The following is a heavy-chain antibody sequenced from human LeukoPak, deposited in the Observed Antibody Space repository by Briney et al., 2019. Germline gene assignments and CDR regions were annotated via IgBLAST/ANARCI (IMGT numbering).Heavy chain of an antibody. V-gene: IGHV3-11*06. J-gene: IGHJ5*02. CDR3: AREGYYGSGSYRGGWFDP. D-gene: IGHD3-10*01. CDR2: ISSSSSYT. CDR1: GFTFGDYY. Sequence: GGSLRLSCAASGFTFGDYYMSWIRQAPGKGLEWVSYISSSSSYTNYADSVKGRFTISRDNAKNSLYLQMNSLRAEDTAVYYCAREGYYGSGSYRGGWFDPWGQGTLVTVSS.